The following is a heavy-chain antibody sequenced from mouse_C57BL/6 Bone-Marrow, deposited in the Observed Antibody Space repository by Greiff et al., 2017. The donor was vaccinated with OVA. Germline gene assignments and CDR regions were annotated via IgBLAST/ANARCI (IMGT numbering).Heavy chain of an antibody. D-gene: IGHD1-1*01. CDR2: IYPGDGDT. V-gene: IGHV1-82*01. CDR1: GYAFSSSW. Sequence: QVQLQQSGPELVKPGASVKISCKASGYAFSSSWMNWVKQRPGKGLEWIGRIYPGDGDTNYNGKFKGKATLTADKSSSTAYMQLSSLTSEDSAVYFCARGGVITTVASSFGYWGQGTTLTVSS. J-gene: IGHJ2*01. CDR3: ARGGVITTVASSFGY.